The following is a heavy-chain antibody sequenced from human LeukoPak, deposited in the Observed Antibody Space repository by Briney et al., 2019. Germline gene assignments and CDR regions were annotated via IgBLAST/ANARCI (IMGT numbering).Heavy chain of an antibody. Sequence: GGSLRLSCAASGFTVSSNYMSWVRQAPGKGLEWVSVIYSGGSTYYADSVKGRFTISRNNANNSVSLQMNNLRAEDTAVYYCARDSTYYLRYGYFDSWGQGILVTVSS. V-gene: IGHV3-66*01. CDR1: GFTVSSNY. J-gene: IGHJ4*02. CDR3: ARDSTYYLRYGYFDS. CDR2: IYSGGST. D-gene: IGHD3-22*01.